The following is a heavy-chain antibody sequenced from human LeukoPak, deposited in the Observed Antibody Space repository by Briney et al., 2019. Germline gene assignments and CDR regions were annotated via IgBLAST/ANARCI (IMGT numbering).Heavy chain of an antibody. CDR2: INPNSGDT. J-gene: IGHJ4*02. CDR1: GYTFTGYY. CDR3: ARGLLWFGELGY. Sequence: ASVKVSCKASGYTFTGYYMQWVRQAPGQGFEWMGWINPNSGDTNYAQNFQGRVTMTRDTSISTVYMELSRLRYDDTAVYYCARGLLWFGELGYWGQGTLVTVPS. V-gene: IGHV1-2*02. D-gene: IGHD3-10*01.